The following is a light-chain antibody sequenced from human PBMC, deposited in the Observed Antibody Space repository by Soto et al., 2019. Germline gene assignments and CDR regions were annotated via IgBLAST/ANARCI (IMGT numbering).Light chain of an antibody. V-gene: IGLV2-18*01. CDR2: EVS. CDR1: SXXFXSYNR. J-gene: IGLJ1*01. Sequence: QSALTQPPSVSGSPGQSVTXXXXXTSXXFXSYNRVSWYQQPPGTAPKLMIYEVSNRPSGVPDRFSGSKSGNTASLTISGLQAEDEADYYCSLYXSXSTYVFGTGTKLTVL. CDR3: SLYXSXSTYV.